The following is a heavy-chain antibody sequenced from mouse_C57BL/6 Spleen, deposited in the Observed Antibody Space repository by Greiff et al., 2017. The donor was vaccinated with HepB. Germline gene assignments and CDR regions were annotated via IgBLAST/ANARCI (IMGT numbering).Heavy chain of an antibody. Sequence: EVKLVESGGGLVKPGGSLKLSCAASGFTFSSYAMSWVRQTPEKRLEWVATISDGGSYTYYPDNVKGRFTISRDNAKNNLYLQMSHLKSEDTAMYYCARDRGPFAYWGQRTLVTVSA. CDR3: ARDRGPFAY. V-gene: IGHV5-4*01. D-gene: IGHD3-3*01. CDR2: ISDGGSYT. J-gene: IGHJ3*01. CDR1: GFTFSSYA.